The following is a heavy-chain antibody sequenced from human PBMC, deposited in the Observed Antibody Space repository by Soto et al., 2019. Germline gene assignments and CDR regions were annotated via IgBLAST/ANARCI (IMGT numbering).Heavy chain of an antibody. V-gene: IGHV3-30*18. D-gene: IGHD2-2*01. CDR3: VKEGRGSSTSCSRCYGLDV. J-gene: IGHJ6*02. CDR2: LSHDESNK. Sequence: QVQLVESGGGVVQPGRSLRLSCGASGFTFSTYGMHWVRQAPGKGLEWVAALSHDESNKFYAAYGKGRFTIFRDNSKNTLYLEMFSLRAEDTAVYYCVKEGRGSSTSCSRCYGLDVWGQGTTVTVSS. CDR1: GFTFSTYG.